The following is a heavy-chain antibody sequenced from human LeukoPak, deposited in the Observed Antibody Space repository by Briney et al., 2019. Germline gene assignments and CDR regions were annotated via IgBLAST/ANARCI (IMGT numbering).Heavy chain of an antibody. V-gene: IGHV3-23*01. CDR2: IVGDTVT. J-gene: IGHJ4*02. Sequence: GGSLRLSCAASGFTFNSYAMSWVRQAPGKGLEWVSAIVGDTVTFYTDSVKGRFTISRDNSKNTLYLQMNVLRAEDTAIYYCAKGSAQWDLYDYWGQGTLVTVSS. CDR1: GFTFNSYA. CDR3: AKGSAQWDLYDY. D-gene: IGHD1-26*01.